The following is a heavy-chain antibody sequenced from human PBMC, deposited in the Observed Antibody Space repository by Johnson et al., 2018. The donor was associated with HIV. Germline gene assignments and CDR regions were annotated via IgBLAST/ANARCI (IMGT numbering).Heavy chain of an antibody. CDR2: IKYDGGDK. CDR3: ARELNSGNYDPWFERWESGAFDV. D-gene: IGHD1-26*01. CDR1: GFTFSSYA. V-gene: IGHV3-7*03. J-gene: IGHJ3*01. Sequence: VQLVESGGGLVQPGGSLRLSCAASGFTFSSYAMSWVRQAPGKGLEWVASIKYDGGDKYYVDAVKGRLIISRDNVNNSVYLQINSLSGEDTAVYYCARELNSGNYDPWFERWESGAFDVWGQGTMVTVSS.